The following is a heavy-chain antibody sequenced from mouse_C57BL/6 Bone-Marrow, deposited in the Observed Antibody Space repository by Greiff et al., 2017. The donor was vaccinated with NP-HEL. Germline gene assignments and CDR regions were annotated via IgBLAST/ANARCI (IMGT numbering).Heavy chain of an antibody. CDR1: GFTFSDFY. V-gene: IGHV7-1*01. Sequence: EVKVVESGGGLVQSGRSLRLSCATSGFTFSDFYMAWVRQAPGKGLEWIAASRNKANDYTTEYSASVKGRFIVSRDTSQSILYLQMNALRAEDTAIDYCARDMITTEDWYFDVWGTGTTVTVSS. J-gene: IGHJ1*03. CDR2: SRNKANDYTT. CDR3: ARDMITTEDWYFDV. D-gene: IGHD2-4*01.